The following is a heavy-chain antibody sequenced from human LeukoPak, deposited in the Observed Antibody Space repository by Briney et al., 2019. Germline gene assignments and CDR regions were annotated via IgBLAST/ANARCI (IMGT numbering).Heavy chain of an antibody. CDR1: GGSISSYY. CDR3: AKDGGGYCNNSSC. V-gene: IGHV4-59*01. Sequence: SETLSLTCTVSGGSISSYYWSWIRQPSGKGLEWIGYIYYSGSTNYNPSLKSRVTISVDTSKNQFSLKLSSVTAADTAVYYCAKDGGGYCNNSSCWGQGTLVTVSS. D-gene: IGHD2-2*01. CDR2: IYYSGST. J-gene: IGHJ4*02.